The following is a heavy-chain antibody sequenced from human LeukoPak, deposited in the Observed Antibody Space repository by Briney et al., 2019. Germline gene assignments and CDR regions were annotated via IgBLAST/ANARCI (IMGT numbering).Heavy chain of an antibody. CDR3: AKYRQTYEYSSGHDY. D-gene: IGHD6-19*01. J-gene: IGHJ4*02. CDR1: GFTFSSYG. V-gene: IGHV3-30*02. CDR2: IRYDGSNK. Sequence: GGSLRLSCAASGFTFSSYGMHWVRQAPGKGLEWVAFIRYDGSNKYYADSVKGRFTISRDNSKNTLYLQMNSLRAEDTAVYYCAKYRQTYEYSSGHDYWGQGTLVTVSS.